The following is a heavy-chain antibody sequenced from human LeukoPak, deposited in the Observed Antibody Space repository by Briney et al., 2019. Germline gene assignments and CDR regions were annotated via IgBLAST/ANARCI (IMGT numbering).Heavy chain of an antibody. V-gene: IGHV3-11*01. J-gene: IGHJ4*02. CDR2: ISSDGNNM. D-gene: IGHD6-13*01. Sequence: GGSLRLSCAASGFSFSDFYMSWIRLAPGKGLEWVSYISSDGNNMYYTDSVKGRFTISRDNAKNLLYLQMNSLRAEDTAVYYCARDTEQQQLVIDYWGQGTLVTVSS. CDR1: GFSFSDFY. CDR3: ARDTEQQQLVIDY.